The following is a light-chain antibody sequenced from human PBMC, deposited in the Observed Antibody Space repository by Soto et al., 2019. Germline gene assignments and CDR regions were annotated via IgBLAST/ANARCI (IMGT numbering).Light chain of an antibody. CDR2: GAS. Sequence: ASQSVSRNLAWYQQKPGQAPRLLIYGASTRATGIPARFSGSGSGTEFTLTISSLQSEDFAVYYCQQYNNWPPWTFGQGTKVDI. V-gene: IGKV3-15*01. CDR3: QQYNNWPPWT. J-gene: IGKJ1*01. CDR1: QSVSRN.